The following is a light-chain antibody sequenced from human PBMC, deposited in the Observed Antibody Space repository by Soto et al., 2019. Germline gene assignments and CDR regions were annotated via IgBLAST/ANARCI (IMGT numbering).Light chain of an antibody. CDR1: SSDVGGYNY. V-gene: IGLV2-8*01. J-gene: IGLJ2*01. CDR2: EVN. CDR3: SSYAGSNNFGVV. Sequence: QSVLTQPPSASGSPGQSVTISCTGTSSDVGGYNYVSWYQQHPGEAPILMIYEVNQRPSGVPDRFSGSKSGNTASLTVSGLQAEDEAEYYCSSYAGSNNFGVVFGGGTKLTVL.